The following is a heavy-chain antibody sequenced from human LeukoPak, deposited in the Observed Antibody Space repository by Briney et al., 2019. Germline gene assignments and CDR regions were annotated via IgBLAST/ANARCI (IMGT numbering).Heavy chain of an antibody. D-gene: IGHD7-27*01. CDR1: GFTFSSYG. J-gene: IGHJ4*02. CDR2: IRYDGSNK. Sequence: QPGGSLRLSCAASGFTFSSYGMHWVRQAPGKGLEWVAFIRYDGSNKYYADSVKGRFTISRDNSKNTLYLQMNSLRAEDTAVYYCANILRVTGDPRLSPVVDYWGQGTLVTVSS. CDR3: ANILRVTGDPRLSPVVDY. V-gene: IGHV3-30*02.